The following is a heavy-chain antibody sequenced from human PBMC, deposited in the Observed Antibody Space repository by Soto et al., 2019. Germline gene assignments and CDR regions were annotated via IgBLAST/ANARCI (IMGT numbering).Heavy chain of an antibody. V-gene: IGHV4-59*01. CDR3: ARHNWNGYYYYGLDV. CDR2: IYYSGST. J-gene: IGHJ6*02. CDR1: GGSINSYY. Sequence: PSETLSLTCTVSGGSINSYYWSWIRQPPGKGLEWIGYIYYSGSTNYNPSPKSRVTFSVDTSKNHFSLKLSSVTAADTAVYYCARHNWNGYYYYGLDVWGQGTTVTVSS. D-gene: IGHD1-20*01.